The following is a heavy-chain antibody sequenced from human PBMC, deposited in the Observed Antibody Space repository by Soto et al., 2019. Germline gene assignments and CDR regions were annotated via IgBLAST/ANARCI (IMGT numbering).Heavy chain of an antibody. CDR2: INHRGSS. D-gene: IGHD3-10*01. J-gene: IGHJ6*02. CDR1: GGSLSGYY. Sequence: SETLSLTCAVNGGSLSGYYWSWIRQSPGKGLEWIGEINHRGSSDYNPSLKSRVTLSIDASMNHVTLELTSVTAADTDVYYCATGGGFGKWGHTSPFSYGMDVWGQGTAVTVSS. CDR3: ATGGGFGKWGHTSPFSYGMDV. V-gene: IGHV4-34*01.